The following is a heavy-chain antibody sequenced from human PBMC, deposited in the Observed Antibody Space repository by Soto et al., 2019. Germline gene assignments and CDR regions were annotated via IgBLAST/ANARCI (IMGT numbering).Heavy chain of an antibody. Sequence: GGSLRLSCAASGFTFSGSAMHWVRQASGKGLEWVGRIRSKANSYAIAYAASVKGRFTISRDDSKNTAYLQMNSLKTEDTAVYYCTVLRLGELSSTYWGQGTLVTVSS. J-gene: IGHJ4*02. CDR2: IRSKANSYAI. D-gene: IGHD3-16*02. CDR3: TVLRLGELSSTY. V-gene: IGHV3-73*01. CDR1: GFTFSGSA.